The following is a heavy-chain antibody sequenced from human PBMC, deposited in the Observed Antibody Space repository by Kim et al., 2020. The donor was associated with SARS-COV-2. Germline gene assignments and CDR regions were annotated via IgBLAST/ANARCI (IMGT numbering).Heavy chain of an antibody. CDR3: ARAQQSHTRFYWFDP. J-gene: IGHJ5*02. CDR2: ISSGGSTM. V-gene: IGHV3-48*03. Sequence: GGSLRLSCAASGFTFSSYEMNWVRQAPRKGLEWVSYISSGGSTMYYADSVKGRFTISRDNAKNSLYLQMNSLRAEDTAIYYCARAQQSHTRFYWFDPWGQGTLVTVSS. D-gene: IGHD3-3*01. CDR1: GFTFSSYE.